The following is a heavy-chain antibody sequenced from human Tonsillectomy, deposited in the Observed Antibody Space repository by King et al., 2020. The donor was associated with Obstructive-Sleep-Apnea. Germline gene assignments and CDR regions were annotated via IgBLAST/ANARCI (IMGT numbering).Heavy chain of an antibody. J-gene: IGHJ4*02. CDR2: MSPDGNIT. CDR3: AREGGGGRLDY. CDR1: GFTFSDYY. D-gene: IGHD3-16*01. Sequence: QVQLVESGGGLVKPGGSLRLSCTVSGFTFSDYYMSWIRQAPGKGLEWISYMSPDGNITDHADSVRGRFTISRDNAKNSLYLQMNGLSPEDTAVYYCAREGGGGRLDYWGQGTLVTVSS. V-gene: IGHV3-11*01.